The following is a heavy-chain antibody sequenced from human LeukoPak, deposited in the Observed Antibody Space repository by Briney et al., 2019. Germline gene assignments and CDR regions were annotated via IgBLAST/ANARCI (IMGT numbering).Heavy chain of an antibody. CDR1: GFTFSHYG. CDR2: IQYDASNQ. V-gene: IGHV3-33*08. J-gene: IGHJ4*02. Sequence: GGSLRLSCAPSGFTFSHYGMHWVRHAPGKRREWVAAIQYDASNQYYADPVKGRFTISKDNAKNTVSLQMDSLRAADTALYYCARDGPTPAHPNDFDYWGQGTLVTVSS. D-gene: IGHD6-6*01. CDR3: ARDGPTPAHPNDFDY.